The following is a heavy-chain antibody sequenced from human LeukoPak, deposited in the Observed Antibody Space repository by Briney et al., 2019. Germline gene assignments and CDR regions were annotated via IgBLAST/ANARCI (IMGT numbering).Heavy chain of an antibody. V-gene: IGHV3-11*04. CDR2: ISSSGSTI. Sequence: GGSLRLSCAASGFTFSDYYMSWIRQAPGKGLEWVSYISSSGSTIYYADSVKGRFTISRDNAKNSLYLQMNSLRAEDTAVYYCAKDLGGLLWFGESYYYYGMDVWGQGTTVTVSS. CDR3: AKDLGGLLWFGESYYYYGMDV. D-gene: IGHD3-10*01. CDR1: GFTFSDYY. J-gene: IGHJ6*02.